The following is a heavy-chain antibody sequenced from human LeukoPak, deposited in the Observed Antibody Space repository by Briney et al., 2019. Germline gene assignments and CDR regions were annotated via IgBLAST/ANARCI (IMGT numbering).Heavy chain of an antibody. CDR1: GDSVSSYSAG. CDR3: TGSGLVRGVTHWFNP. CDR2: TYYRSKWYL. Sequence: SQTLSLTCAISGDSVSSYSAGWNWIRQSPSRGLEWLGRTYYRSKWYLDYAVSVKSRISINADTSKNQFSLQLDSVTPEDTAVYYCTGSGLVRGVTHWFNPWGQGILVTVSS. V-gene: IGHV6-1*01. D-gene: IGHD3-10*01. J-gene: IGHJ5*02.